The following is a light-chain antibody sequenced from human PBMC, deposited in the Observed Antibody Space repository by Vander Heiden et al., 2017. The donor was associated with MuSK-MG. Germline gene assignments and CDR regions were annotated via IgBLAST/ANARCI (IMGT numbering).Light chain of an antibody. CDR3: QQCSNSLT. CDR2: DAS. J-gene: IGKJ4*01. Sequence: EVLLTQSPATLSWSPGVRATLSCGARHSVSSYLERYQQKPGQAPRLLIYDASNRANGIPDRFSGSGSGKDFTLTSSSLETEDFAVYYWQQCSNSLTFGGGTKVEIK. V-gene: IGKV3-11*01. CDR1: HSVSSY.